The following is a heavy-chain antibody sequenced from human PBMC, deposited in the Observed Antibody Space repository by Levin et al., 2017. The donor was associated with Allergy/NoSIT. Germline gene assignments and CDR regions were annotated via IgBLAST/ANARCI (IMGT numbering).Heavy chain of an antibody. CDR3: ARDHRYCSGGSCYGGWFDP. D-gene: IGHD2-15*01. Sequence: PGGSLRLSCAASGFTVSSNYMSWVRQAPGKGLEWVSVIYSGGSTYYADSVKGRFTISRDNSKNTLYLQMNSLRAEDTAVYYCARDHRYCSGGSCYGGWFDPWGQGTLVTVSS. CDR1: GFTVSSNY. V-gene: IGHV3-53*01. CDR2: IYSGGST. J-gene: IGHJ5*02.